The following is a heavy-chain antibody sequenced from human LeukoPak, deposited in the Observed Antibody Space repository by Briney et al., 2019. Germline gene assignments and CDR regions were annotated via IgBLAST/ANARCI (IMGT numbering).Heavy chain of an antibody. CDR1: GFTFSNAR. J-gene: IGHJ4*02. CDR2: IKSKTDGGTT. V-gene: IGHV3-15*01. Sequence: PGGSLRLSCAASGFTFSNARMSWVRQAPGKGLEWVGRIKSKTDGGTTDYAAPVKGRFTISRDDSKNTLYLQMNSLKTEDTALYYCSTEVDSSGYYDYWGQGTLVTVSS. D-gene: IGHD3-22*01. CDR3: STEVDSSGYYDY.